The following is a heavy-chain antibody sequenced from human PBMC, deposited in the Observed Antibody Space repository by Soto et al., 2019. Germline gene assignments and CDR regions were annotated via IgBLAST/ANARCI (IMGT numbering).Heavy chain of an antibody. CDR2: IYYSGST. CDR1: GGSISSSSYY. CDR3: ARQRRDFDY. Sequence: SETLSLTCTVSGGSISSSSYYWGWIRQPPGKGLEWIGSIYYSGSTYYNPSLKSRVTISVDTSKNQFSLKLSSVTAADTAVYYCARQRRDFDYWGQGSLVTVSP. V-gene: IGHV4-39*01. J-gene: IGHJ4*02.